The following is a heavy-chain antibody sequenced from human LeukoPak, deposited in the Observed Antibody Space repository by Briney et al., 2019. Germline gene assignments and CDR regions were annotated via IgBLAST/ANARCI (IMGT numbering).Heavy chain of an antibody. CDR3: TREILLSYAFDI. CDR2: IYSGGST. D-gene: IGHD3-10*01. Sequence: PGGSLRLSCAASGFTVSSNFLSWVRQAPGKGLEWVSVIYSGGSTYYTDSVKGRFTISRDISKNTLYLQMNSLRAEDTAVYYCTREILLSYAFDIWGQGTLVTVSS. V-gene: IGHV3-66*01. J-gene: IGHJ3*02. CDR1: GFTVSSNF.